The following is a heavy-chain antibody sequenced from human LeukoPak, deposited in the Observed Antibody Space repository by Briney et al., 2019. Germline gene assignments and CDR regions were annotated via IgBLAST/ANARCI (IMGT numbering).Heavy chain of an antibody. V-gene: IGHV4-38-2*02. D-gene: IGHD6-13*01. J-gene: IGHJ4*02. Sequence: KPSETLSLTCTVSGYSISSGYYWAWIRQPPGKGLGWIGEINHSGSTNYNPSLKSRVTISVDTSKNQSSLKLSSGAAADTAVYYCARGRARSIAAAGTAGYYFDYWGQGTLVTVSS. CDR2: INHSGST. CDR3: ARGRARSIAAAGTAGYYFDY. CDR1: GYSISSGYY.